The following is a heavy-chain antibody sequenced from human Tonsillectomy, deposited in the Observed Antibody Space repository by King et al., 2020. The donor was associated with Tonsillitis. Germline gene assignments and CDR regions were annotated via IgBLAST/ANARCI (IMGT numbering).Heavy chain of an antibody. CDR3: ARDLERWVRYYYYAMDV. V-gene: IGHV3-33*05. CDR2: ISYDGSDK. D-gene: IGHD2-21*01. CDR1: GFTFSSYG. Sequence: HVQLVESGGGVVQPGRSLRLSCAASGFTFSSYGIHWVRQAPGQGLEWVAGISYDGSDKYYADSLKGRFTISRDNSKNTLYLQMNSLRSDDTAVYYCARDLERWVRYYYYAMDVWGQGTTVTVAS. J-gene: IGHJ6*02.